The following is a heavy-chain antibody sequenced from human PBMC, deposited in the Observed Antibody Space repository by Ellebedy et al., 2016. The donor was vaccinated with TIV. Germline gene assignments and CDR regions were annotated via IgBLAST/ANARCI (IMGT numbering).Heavy chain of an antibody. CDR3: AREGTGGAGRSALDI. J-gene: IGHJ3*02. CDR1: GYTFTSYD. D-gene: IGHD3-10*01. V-gene: IGHV1-8*01. Sequence: ASVKVSXKASGYTFTSYDINWVRQATGQGLEWMGWMNPNSGNTGYAQKFQGRVTMTRNTSISTAYMELSSLRSEDRAVYSCAREGTGGAGRSALDIWGQGTTVTVSS. CDR2: MNPNSGNT.